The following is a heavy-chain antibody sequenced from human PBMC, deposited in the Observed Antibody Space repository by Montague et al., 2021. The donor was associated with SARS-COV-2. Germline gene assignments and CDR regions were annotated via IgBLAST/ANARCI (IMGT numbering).Heavy chain of an antibody. V-gene: IGHV4-61*01. J-gene: IGHJ4*02. D-gene: IGHD5-24*01. CDR1: GGSVSSGSYY. Sequence: SETLSLTCTVSGGSVSSGSYYWSWIRQPPGKGLEWIGYMYDSGITHYASGITHYNPTLRSRVSISGDRSVNQFSLSLSSVTAADTAGYYCAGRDGYKQTMDYWGQGTLVTVSS. CDR3: AGRDGYKQTMDY. CDR2: MYDSGITHYASGIT.